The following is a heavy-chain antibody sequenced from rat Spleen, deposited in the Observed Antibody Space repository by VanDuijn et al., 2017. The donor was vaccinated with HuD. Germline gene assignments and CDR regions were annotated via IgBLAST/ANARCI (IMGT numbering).Heavy chain of an antibody. D-gene: IGHD1-12*03. J-gene: IGHJ2*01. V-gene: IGHV2-43*01. CDR1: GFSLTSYH. CDR2: IWTGGST. Sequence: QVQLKESGPGLVQPSQTLSLTCTVSGFSLTSYHVSWVRQPPGKGLEWMGVIWTGGSTAYNSLLKSRLSISRDTSKNQVFLKMNSLQTEDTATYYCARDRGVSMMVPLMDAWGQGVMVTVSS. CDR3: ARDRGVSMMVPLMDA.